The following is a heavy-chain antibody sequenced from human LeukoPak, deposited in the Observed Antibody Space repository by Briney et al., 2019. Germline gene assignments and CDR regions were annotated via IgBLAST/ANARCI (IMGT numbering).Heavy chain of an antibody. D-gene: IGHD2/OR15-2a*01. CDR2: VSGDGGVT. CDR3: AKGNNSLSFNFDY. J-gene: IGHJ4*02. V-gene: IGHV3-43*02. CDR1: GXTFRDFS. Sequence: GGSLRLSCAASGXTFRDFSVHWVRQAPGKGLEWVSLVSGDGGVTHYADSVKGRFTISRDNSKNSLYLQMSSLRVEDTAFYYCAKGNNSLSFNFDYWGQGTLVTVSS.